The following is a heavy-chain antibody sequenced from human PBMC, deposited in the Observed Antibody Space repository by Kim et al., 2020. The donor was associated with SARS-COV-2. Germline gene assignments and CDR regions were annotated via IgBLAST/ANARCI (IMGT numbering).Heavy chain of an antibody. Sequence: GESLKISCKGYGYSFASYWIGWVRQMPGKGLEWMGVIYPGDYDTRYSPSFQGHVTISVDKSIGTAYLQWSSLKASDSAMYYCARQRVSLNIVSTSGFDLWGQGTRVTVSS. V-gene: IGHV5-51*01. J-gene: IGHJ4*02. CDR2: IYPGDYDT. D-gene: IGHD5-12*01. CDR1: GYSFASYW. CDR3: ARQRVSLNIVSTSGFDL.